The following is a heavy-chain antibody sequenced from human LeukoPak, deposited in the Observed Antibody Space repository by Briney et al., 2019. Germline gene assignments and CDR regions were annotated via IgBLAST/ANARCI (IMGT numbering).Heavy chain of an antibody. D-gene: IGHD6-6*01. V-gene: IGHV3-23*01. CDR1: RFTFSSYA. CDR3: AKDEYSTSPVTFDY. Sequence: GGSLRLSCAAYRFTFSSYAMSWVRQAPGKGLEWVSAISSSGGSTYYADSVKGRFTISRDNSKNTLFLQMKTLRAEDTAVYFCAKDEYSTSPVTFDYWGQGTLVTVSS. CDR2: ISSSGGST. J-gene: IGHJ4*02.